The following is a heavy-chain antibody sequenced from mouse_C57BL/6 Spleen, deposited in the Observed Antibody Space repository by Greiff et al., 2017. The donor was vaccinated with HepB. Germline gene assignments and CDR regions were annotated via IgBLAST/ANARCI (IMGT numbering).Heavy chain of an antibody. D-gene: IGHD1-1*01. V-gene: IGHV5-17*01. Sequence: VQLKESGGGLVKPGGSLKLSCAASGFTFSDYGMHWVRQAPEKGLEWVAYISSGSSTIYYADTVKGRFTISRDKAKKTLFLQMTSLRSEDTAMYYCARPGGYYYGSGWFAYWGQGTLVTVSA. CDR2: ISSGSSTI. CDR3: ARPGGYYYGSGWFAY. J-gene: IGHJ3*01. CDR1: GFTFSDYG.